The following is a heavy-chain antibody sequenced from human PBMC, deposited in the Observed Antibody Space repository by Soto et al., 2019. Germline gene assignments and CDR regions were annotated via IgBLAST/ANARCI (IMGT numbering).Heavy chain of an antibody. V-gene: IGHV3-48*01. CDR3: ARGLYGDPCEYFQY. Sequence: EVQLVESGGGLVQPGGSLRLSCAASGFTFSSYSMNWVRQAPGKGLEWVSYISSSSSTIYYADSVKGRFTISSDNSKNSLCLQMNSLRAEATAVYYCARGLYGDPCEYFQYWGQGTLVTVSS. D-gene: IGHD4-17*01. CDR1: GFTFSSYS. J-gene: IGHJ1*01. CDR2: ISSSSSTI.